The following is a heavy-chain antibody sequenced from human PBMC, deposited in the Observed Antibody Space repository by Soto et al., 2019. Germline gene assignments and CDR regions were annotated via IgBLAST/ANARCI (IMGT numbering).Heavy chain of an antibody. D-gene: IGHD2-2*01. CDR3: ARDTVSSSWFPLGY. CDR1: GFTFSTYA. J-gene: IGHJ4*02. CDR2: IISNGDNA. Sequence: AGGSLRLSCAASGFTFSTYAMDWVRQAPGKGLEWVGLIISNGDNARYADSVKGRFTISRDNVQNTLFLQMDSLRPDDTAIYFCARDTVSSSWFPLGYWGQGTLVTVSS. V-gene: IGHV3-30-3*01.